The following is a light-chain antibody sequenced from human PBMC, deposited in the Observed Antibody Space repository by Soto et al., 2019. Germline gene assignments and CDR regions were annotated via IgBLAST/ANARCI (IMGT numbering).Light chain of an antibody. CDR1: NSDVGGYDY. CDR2: DVN. CDR3: CSYAGNPYV. V-gene: IGLV2-11*01. Sequence: QSVLTQPRSVSGSPGQSVTISCTGRNSDVGGYDYVSWYQQHPGKAPKLMIFDVNKRPSGVPDRFSGSKSGNTASLTISRLQAKDEADYYCCSYAGNPYVFGTGTKVTV. J-gene: IGLJ1*01.